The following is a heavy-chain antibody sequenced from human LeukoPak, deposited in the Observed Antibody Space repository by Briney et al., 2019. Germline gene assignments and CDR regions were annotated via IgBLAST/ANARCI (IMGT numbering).Heavy chain of an antibody. CDR3: ARVPRFYGDPGYYFDY. CDR2: IYHSGST. D-gene: IGHD4-17*01. CDR1: GGSISSSSYY. Sequence: PPETLSLTCTVSGGSISSSSYYWGWIRQPPGKGLEWIGEIYHSGSTNHNPSLKSRVTISVDKSKNQFSLKLSSVTAADTAVYYCARVPRFYGDPGYYFDYWGQGTLVTVSS. V-gene: IGHV4-39*07. J-gene: IGHJ4*02.